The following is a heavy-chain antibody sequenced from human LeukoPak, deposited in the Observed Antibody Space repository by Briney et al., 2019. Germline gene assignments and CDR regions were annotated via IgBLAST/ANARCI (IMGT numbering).Heavy chain of an antibody. CDR1: GFTFSSFR. V-gene: IGHV3-74*01. CDR2: MNSDGSSI. J-gene: IGHJ4*02. D-gene: IGHD6-13*01. Sequence: GGSLRLSCAGSGFTFSSFRMHWVRQGPGQGLVWVSGMNSDGSSIVYADSVKGRFTISRDNAKNMLYLQMNSLRVDDTAVYYCARGEASSWYDWGQGTLVTVSS. CDR3: ARGEASSWYD.